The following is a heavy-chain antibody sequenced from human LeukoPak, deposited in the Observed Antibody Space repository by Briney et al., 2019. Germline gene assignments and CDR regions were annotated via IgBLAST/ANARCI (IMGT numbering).Heavy chain of an antibody. V-gene: IGHV4-34*01. CDR3: ARGLVYYYYYMDV. CDR1: GGSFSGYY. CDR2: INHSVST. Sequence: SETLSLTCAVYGGSFSGYYWSWIRQPPGKGLEWIGEINHSVSTNYNPSLKSRVTISVDTSKNQFSLKLSSVTAADTAVYYCARGLVYYYYYMDVWGKGTTVTVSS. J-gene: IGHJ6*03.